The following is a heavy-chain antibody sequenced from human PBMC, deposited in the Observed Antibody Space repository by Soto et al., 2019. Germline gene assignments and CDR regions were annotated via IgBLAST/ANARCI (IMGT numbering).Heavy chain of an antibody. CDR1: GGSISSYY. CDR3: ARHPSEHYYYYMGV. V-gene: IGHV4-59*08. CDR2: IYYSGST. Sequence: SETLSLTCTVSGGSISSYYWSWIRQPPGKGLEWIGYIYYSGSTYYNPSLKSRVTISVDTSKNQFSLKLSSVTAADTAVYYCARHPSEHYYYYMGVWGKGTTVTVSS. J-gene: IGHJ6*03.